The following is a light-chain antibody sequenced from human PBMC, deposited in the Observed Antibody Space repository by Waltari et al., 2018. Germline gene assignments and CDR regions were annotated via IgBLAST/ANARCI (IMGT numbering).Light chain of an antibody. CDR1: QSITTW. Sequence: DIQMTQSPPTLSASVGDRVTMSCRASQSITTWLAWFQQTPGKAPKLLICKASHLHSGVPSRFSGSGSGTEFTLTIDNLQADDVATYYCQQYNTADRTFGQGTRVEI. CDR3: QQYNTADRT. V-gene: IGKV1-5*03. J-gene: IGKJ1*01. CDR2: KAS.